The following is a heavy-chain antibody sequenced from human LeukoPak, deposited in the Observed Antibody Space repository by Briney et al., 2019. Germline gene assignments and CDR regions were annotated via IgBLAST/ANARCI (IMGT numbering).Heavy chain of an antibody. D-gene: IGHD4/OR15-4a*01. CDR2: NYDSGNT. V-gene: IGHV4-59*11. J-gene: IGHJ5*01. CDR1: GGSLHGHY. CDR3: AKNLTTAWYDKYWFDP. Sequence: SEALVLTCTVSGGSLHGHYWSWIPQSPGKGLEWVGYNYDSGNTNHYPSLKSRITISVDTTKIQFSLNLMSVTAAAAAVYYCAKNLTTAWYDKYWFDPWGQGTMVTVSS.